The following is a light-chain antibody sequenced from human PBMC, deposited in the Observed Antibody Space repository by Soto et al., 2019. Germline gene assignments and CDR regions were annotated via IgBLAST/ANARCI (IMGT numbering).Light chain of an antibody. Sequence: DIQMTQSPSSLSPSVGDRVTITCRASQNINGDLHWYQQKPGKAPKLLIFSASTLQDGVPSRFSGSGFGTDFTLTISSVQAEDFATYFCQQTYSRVLTFGGGTQVETK. V-gene: IGKV1-39*01. CDR2: SAS. J-gene: IGKJ4*01. CDR3: QQTYSRVLT. CDR1: QNINGD.